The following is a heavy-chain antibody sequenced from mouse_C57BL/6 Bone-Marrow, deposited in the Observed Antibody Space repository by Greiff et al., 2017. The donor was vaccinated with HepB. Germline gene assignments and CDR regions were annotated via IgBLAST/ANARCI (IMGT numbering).Heavy chain of an antibody. CDR2: VHPNSGST. J-gene: IGHJ2*01. Sequence: QVQLQQPGAELVKPGASVKLSCKASGYTFTSYWMHWVQQRPGQGLEWIGMVHPNSGSTNYNEKFKSKATLTVDKSSSTAYMQLSSLTSEDSAVYYCARDIYYYGSSPLFDYWGQGTTLTVSS. V-gene: IGHV1-64*01. D-gene: IGHD1-1*01. CDR1: GYTFTSYW. CDR3: ARDIYYYGSSPLFDY.